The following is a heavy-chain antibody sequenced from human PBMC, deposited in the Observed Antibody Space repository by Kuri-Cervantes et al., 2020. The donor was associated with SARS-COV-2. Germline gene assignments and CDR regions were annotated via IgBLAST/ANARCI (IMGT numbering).Heavy chain of an antibody. CDR1: GFTFSSYA. CDR3: ARERQNYDFWSGYVGSYFDY. V-gene: IGHV3-23*01. D-gene: IGHD3-3*01. J-gene: IGHJ4*02. CDR2: ISGSGGST. Sequence: GGSLRLSCAASGFTFSSYAMSWVRQAPGKGLEWVSAISGSGGSTYYADSVKGRFTISRDNSKNTLYLQMNSLRAEDTAVYYCARERQNYDFWSGYVGSYFDYWGQGTLVTVSS.